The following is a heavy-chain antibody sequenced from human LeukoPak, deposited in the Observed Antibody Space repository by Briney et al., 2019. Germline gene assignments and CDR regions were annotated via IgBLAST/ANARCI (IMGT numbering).Heavy chain of an antibody. V-gene: IGHV5-51*01. J-gene: IGHJ4*02. D-gene: IGHD2-2*03. Sequence: GASLKISCKGSGYSFPTYWIAWVRPLPGKGLEWMGIIYPDESNIRYSPSFQGQVTISADKSISTAYLQWSSLKASDTAMYYCARPPSRGYSSSFEYWGQGTLVTVSS. CDR2: IYPDESNI. CDR3: ARPPSRGYSSSFEY. CDR1: GYSFPTYW.